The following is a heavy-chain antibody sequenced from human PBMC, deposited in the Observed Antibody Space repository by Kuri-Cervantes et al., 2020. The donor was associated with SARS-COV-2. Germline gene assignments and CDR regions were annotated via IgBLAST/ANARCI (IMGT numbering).Heavy chain of an antibody. D-gene: IGHD2-2*01. Sequence: LSLTCAASGFPFSSYGMHWVRQAPGKGLEWVPVISYDGSNKDYADSVKGRFTISRDNSKNTLYLQMNSLRAEDTAVYYCAKDSGYQLHYVYYYYGMDVWGQGTTVTVSS. J-gene: IGHJ6*02. CDR3: AKDSGYQLHYVYYYYGMDV. CDR2: ISYDGSNK. CDR1: GFPFSSYG. V-gene: IGHV3-30*18.